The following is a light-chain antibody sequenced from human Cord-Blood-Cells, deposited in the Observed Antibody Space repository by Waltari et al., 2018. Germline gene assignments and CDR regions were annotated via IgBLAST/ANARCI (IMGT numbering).Light chain of an antibody. J-gene: IGLJ3*02. CDR2: SNN. Sequence: QSVLTQPPSASGTPGQRVTISCSGSSSNIGSNTVNWYQQLPGTAPKLLIYSNNHRPSGVPDRSSGSKSGTSASLAISGVQSEDEADYYCAAWDDSLNGWVFGGGTKLTVL. CDR1: SSNIGSNT. V-gene: IGLV1-44*01. CDR3: AAWDDSLNGWV.